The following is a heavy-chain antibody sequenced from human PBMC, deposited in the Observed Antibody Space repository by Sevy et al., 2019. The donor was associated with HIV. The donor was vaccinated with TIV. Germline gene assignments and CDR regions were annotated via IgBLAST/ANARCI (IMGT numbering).Heavy chain of an antibody. CDR2: ISYDGSNK. Sequence: GGSLRLSCAASGFTFSSYAMHWVRQAPGKGLEWVAVISYDGSNKYYVDSVKGRFTISRDNSKNTLYLQMNSLRAEDTAVYYCARDRMITFGGVIVPHDYWGQGTLVTVSS. D-gene: IGHD3-16*02. CDR3: ARDRMITFGGVIVPHDY. J-gene: IGHJ4*02. CDR1: GFTFSSYA. V-gene: IGHV3-30-3*01.